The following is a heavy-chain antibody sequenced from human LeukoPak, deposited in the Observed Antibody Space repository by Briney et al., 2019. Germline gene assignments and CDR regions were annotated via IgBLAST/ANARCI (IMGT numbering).Heavy chain of an antibody. Sequence: ASVKVSCKASGYTFINYYMHWVRQAPGQGLEWMGWINPNSGGTNYAQKFQGRVTMTRDTSISTAYMELSRLRSDDTAVYYCARDRKMGARDYWGQGTLVTVSS. CDR3: ARDRKMGARDY. J-gene: IGHJ4*02. CDR1: GYTFINYY. CDR2: INPNSGGT. V-gene: IGHV1-2*02. D-gene: IGHD1-26*01.